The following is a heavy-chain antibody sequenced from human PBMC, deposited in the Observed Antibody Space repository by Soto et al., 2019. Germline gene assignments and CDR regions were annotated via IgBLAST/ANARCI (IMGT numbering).Heavy chain of an antibody. J-gene: IGHJ4*02. D-gene: IGHD3-3*01. CDR3: ARPGWSGYYYYLDF. CDR2: IYYSGST. CDR1: GGSISSSSYY. V-gene: IGHV4-39*01. Sequence: SETLSLTCTVSGGSISSSSYYWGWIRQPPGKGLEWIGSIYYSGSTYYNPSLKSRVTISVDTSKNQFSLKLSSVTAADTAVYYCARPGWSGYYYYLDFCSQGTLVTVSS.